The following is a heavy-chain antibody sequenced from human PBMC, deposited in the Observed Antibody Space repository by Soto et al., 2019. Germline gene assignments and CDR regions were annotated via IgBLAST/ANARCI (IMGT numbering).Heavy chain of an antibody. J-gene: IGHJ6*02. Sequence: EVQLLESGGGLVQPGGSLRLSCAASGFTFSSYAMSWVRQAPGKGLEWVSAISGSGGSTYYADSVKGRFTISRDNSKNTLYLQMNSLRAEDTAVYYCARPSALRFLLYGMDVWGQGTTVTVSS. CDR3: ARPSALRFLLYGMDV. V-gene: IGHV3-23*01. D-gene: IGHD3-3*01. CDR1: GFTFSSYA. CDR2: ISGSGGST.